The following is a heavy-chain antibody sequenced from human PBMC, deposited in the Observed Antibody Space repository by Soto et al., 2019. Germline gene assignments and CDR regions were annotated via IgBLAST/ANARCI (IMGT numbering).Heavy chain of an antibody. CDR1: GGSISSYY. CDR3: ARDPADRGDYFDY. J-gene: IGHJ4*02. CDR2: IYYTGTT. D-gene: IGHD3-10*01. V-gene: IGHV4-59*12. Sequence: PSETLSLTCTVSGGSISSYYWSWIRQPPGKGLEWIGYIYYTGTTYYNPSLKSRVSISVDTSNNQFSLKVSSVTAADTAVYYCARDPADRGDYFDYWGRGTLVTVSS.